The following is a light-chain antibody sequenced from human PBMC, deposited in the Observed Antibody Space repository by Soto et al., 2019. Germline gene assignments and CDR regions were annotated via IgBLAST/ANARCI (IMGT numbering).Light chain of an antibody. CDR3: SSYTRGNTYV. CDR1: GSDIGAYNT. J-gene: IGLJ1*01. V-gene: IGLV2-14*01. Sequence: QSVLTQPASVSGSPGQSITISCTGTGSDIGAYNTVAWYQQHPRRVPKLMIYEVTNRPSGISNRFSGSKSGNTASLTISGLQAEDQGDYHCSSYTRGNTYVFGTGTKVTVL. CDR2: EVT.